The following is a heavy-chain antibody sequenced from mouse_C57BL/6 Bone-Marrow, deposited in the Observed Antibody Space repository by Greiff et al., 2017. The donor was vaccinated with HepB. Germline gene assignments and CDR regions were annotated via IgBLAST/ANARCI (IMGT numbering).Heavy chain of an antibody. D-gene: IGHD1-1*01. CDR2: IDPANGNT. CDR1: GFNIKNTY. Sequence: VQLQQSVAELVRPGASVKLSCTASGFNIKNTYMHWVKQRPEQGLEWIGRIDPANGNTKYAPKFQGKATITADTSSNTAYLQLSSLTSEDTAIYYCARGYYGSSYAVYFDYWGQGTTLTVSS. CDR3: ARGYYGSSYAVYFDY. J-gene: IGHJ2*01. V-gene: IGHV14-3*01.